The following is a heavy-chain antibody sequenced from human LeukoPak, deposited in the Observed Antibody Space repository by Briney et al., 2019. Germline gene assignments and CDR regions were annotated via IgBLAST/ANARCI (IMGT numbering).Heavy chain of an antibody. CDR1: GFTFSSYA. CDR3: AKGYYDSSGYYYGDAFDI. D-gene: IGHD3-22*01. CDR2: ISGSGGST. V-gene: IGHV3-23*01. J-gene: IGHJ3*02. Sequence: GGSLRLSCAASGFTFSSYALSWVRQAPGKGLEWVSAISGSGGSTYYADSVKGRFTISRDNSKNTLYLQMNSLRAEDMAVYYCAKGYYDSSGYYYGDAFDIWGQGTMVTVSS.